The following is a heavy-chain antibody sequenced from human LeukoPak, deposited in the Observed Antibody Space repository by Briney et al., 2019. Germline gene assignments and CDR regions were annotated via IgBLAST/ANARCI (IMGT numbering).Heavy chain of an antibody. J-gene: IGHJ3*02. CDR2: IYYSGST. V-gene: IGHV4-59*08. CDR3: ARHVVIGYGNHDAFDI. Sequence: SETLSLTCTVSGGSISSYYWSWLRQPPGKGLEWIGYIYYSGSTNYNPSLKSRVTISVDTSKNQFSLKLSSVTAADTAVYYCARHVVIGYGNHDAFDIWGQGTMVTVSS. CDR1: GGSISSYY. D-gene: IGHD2/OR15-2a*01.